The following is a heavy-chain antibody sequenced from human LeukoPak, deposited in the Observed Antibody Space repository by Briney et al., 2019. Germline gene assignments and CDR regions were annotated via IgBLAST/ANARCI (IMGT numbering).Heavy chain of an antibody. D-gene: IGHD1-26*01. Sequence: GGSLRLSCSASGFTFSTYWMSWVRQAPGKGLEWVANMRRDGNEIYYLDSVKGRFTISRDNAKNSLFLQMNSLRAEDTAMYYCARDKVVGATWFDPWGQGTLVTVSS. CDR1: GFTFSTYW. CDR3: ARDKVVGATWFDP. CDR2: MRRDGNEI. V-gene: IGHV3-7*01. J-gene: IGHJ5*02.